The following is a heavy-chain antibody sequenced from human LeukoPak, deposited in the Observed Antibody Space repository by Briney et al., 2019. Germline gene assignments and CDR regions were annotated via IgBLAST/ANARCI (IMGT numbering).Heavy chain of an antibody. CDR1: GFTFSSYS. CDR2: ISSSSSTI. V-gene: IGHV3-48*01. J-gene: IGHJ4*02. D-gene: IGHD3-3*01. Sequence: PGGSLRLSCAASGFTFSSYSMNWVRQAPGKGLEWVSYISSSSSTIYYADSVKGRFTISRDNAKNSLYLQMNSLRAEDTAVYYCAKTYDFWSGYYTGSHLGFDYWGQGTLVTVSS. CDR3: AKTYDFWSGYYTGSHLGFDY.